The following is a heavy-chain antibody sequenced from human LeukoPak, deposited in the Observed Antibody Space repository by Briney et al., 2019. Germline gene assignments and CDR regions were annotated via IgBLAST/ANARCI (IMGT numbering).Heavy chain of an antibody. V-gene: IGHV3-21*01. CDR3: ASGYSSGWYPFDY. J-gene: IGHJ4*02. CDR1: GFTFSSYG. Sequence: GGSPELSCAASGFTFSSYGMNWVRQAPGKGLEWVSSISSSSYYIYYADSMKGRFTISRDNAKNSLYLQMNSLRAEDTAVYYCASGYSSGWYPFDYWGQGTLVTVSS. CDR2: ISSSSYYI. D-gene: IGHD6-19*01.